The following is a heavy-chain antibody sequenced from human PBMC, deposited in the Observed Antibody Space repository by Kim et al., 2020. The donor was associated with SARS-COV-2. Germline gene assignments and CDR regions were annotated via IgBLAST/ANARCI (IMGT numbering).Heavy chain of an antibody. D-gene: IGHD1-26*01. CDR1: GFTFGDYP. CDR3: AREESGSYYN. V-gene: IGHV3-49*04. CDR2: IRINAFGGTT. J-gene: IGHJ4*02. Sequence: GGSLRLSCTASGFTFGDYPMSWVRQAPGKGLDWVGFIRINAFGGTTEYAASVKGRFTISRDDSKSIAYLQMNSLKTEDAAVYYCAREESGSYYNWGQGTLVTVSS.